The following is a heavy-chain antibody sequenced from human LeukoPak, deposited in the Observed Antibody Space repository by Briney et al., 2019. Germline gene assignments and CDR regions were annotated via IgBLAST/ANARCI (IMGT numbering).Heavy chain of an antibody. Sequence: GRSLRLSCAASGFTFSSYGMHWVRQAPGKGLEWVAVISYDGSNKYYADSVKGRFTISRDNAKNTLYLQMNSLRAEDTAVYYCARVEDSSSWYLLGYYYYGMDVWGQGTTVTVSS. CDR2: ISYDGSNK. CDR3: ARVEDSSSWYLLGYYYYGMDV. D-gene: IGHD6-13*01. V-gene: IGHV3-30*03. CDR1: GFTFSSYG. J-gene: IGHJ6*02.